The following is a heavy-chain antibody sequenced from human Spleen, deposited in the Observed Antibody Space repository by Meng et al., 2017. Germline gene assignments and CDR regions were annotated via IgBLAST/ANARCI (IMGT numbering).Heavy chain of an antibody. V-gene: IGHV3-73*01. D-gene: IGHD6-19*01. CDR2: IVTKTKNYAT. CDR1: GFTFSDYY. Sequence: GQLVESGGGLVKPGGSLRLSCAASGFTFSDYYMSWIRQAPGKGLEWVGRIVTKTKNYATAYAASVKGRFTISRDDSVNTGYLQMNSLRSEDTALYYCTVYITGHMWGRGTMVTVSS. CDR3: TVYITGHM. J-gene: IGHJ3*02.